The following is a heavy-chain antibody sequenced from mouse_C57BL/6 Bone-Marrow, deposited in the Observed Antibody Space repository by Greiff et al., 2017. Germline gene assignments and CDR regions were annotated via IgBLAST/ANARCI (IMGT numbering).Heavy chain of an antibody. V-gene: IGHV14-4*01. CDR3: TLGNFDY. CDR1: GFNIKDDY. Sequence: VQLQQSGAELVRPGASVKLSCTASGFNIKDDYMHWVKQRPEQGLEWIGWIDPENGDTESASKFQGKATITADTSSNTAYLQLSSLTSEDTAVYYCTLGNFDYWGQGTTLTVSS. J-gene: IGHJ2*01. CDR2: IDPENGDT.